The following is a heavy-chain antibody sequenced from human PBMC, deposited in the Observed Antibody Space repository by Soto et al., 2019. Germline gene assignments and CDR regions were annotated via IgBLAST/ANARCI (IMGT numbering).Heavy chain of an antibody. CDR3: ARDSPLDY. Sequence: GGSLRLSCAASGFTFSSYGIHWVRQAPGKGLEWVSSISSSSYIYYADSVKGRFTISRDNAKNSLYLQMNSLRAEDTAVYYCARDSPLDYWGQGTLVTVSS. V-gene: IGHV3-21*01. CDR2: ISSSSYI. J-gene: IGHJ4*02. CDR1: GFTFSSYG.